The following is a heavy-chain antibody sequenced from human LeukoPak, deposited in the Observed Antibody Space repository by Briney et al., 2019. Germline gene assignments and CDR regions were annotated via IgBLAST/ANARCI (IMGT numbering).Heavy chain of an antibody. CDR1: GFTLSGFW. CDR3: AREQGSAGRDSSSTRCYAIDY. J-gene: IGHJ4*02. Sequence: GGSLRLSCAASGFTLSGFWMTWVRQAPGKGLEWVANIKQDGSEEYYVDSVKGRFTISRDNGKNSLYLQMNNLRAEDTAVYYCAREQGSAGRDSSSTRCYAIDYWGQGTLVAVSS. D-gene: IGHD2-2*01. CDR2: IKQDGSEE. V-gene: IGHV3-7*03.